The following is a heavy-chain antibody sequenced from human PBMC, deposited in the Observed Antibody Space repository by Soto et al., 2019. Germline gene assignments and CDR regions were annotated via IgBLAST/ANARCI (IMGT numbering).Heavy chain of an antibody. CDR3: ERHRDSGYYNYFDC. Sequence: PGGSLRLSCAVSELNFKIFAMHWVRQAPGKGLQWVAFLSYDGSEEYYADSVKRRLTRSRDNTKNTLFLQMNGLRSDDTAVYYCERHRDSGYYNYFDCWSQGTWVTVS. CDR2: LSYDGSEE. J-gene: IGHJ4*01. V-gene: IGHV3-30*04. D-gene: IGHD5-12*01. CDR1: ELNFKIFA.